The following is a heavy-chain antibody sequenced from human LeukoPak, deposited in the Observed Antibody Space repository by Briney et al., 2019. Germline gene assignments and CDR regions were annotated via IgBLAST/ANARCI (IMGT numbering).Heavy chain of an antibody. D-gene: IGHD2-8*01. CDR3: AREYSTNWYLLWDF. CDR1: GVSISSSSYY. V-gene: IGHV4-39*01. J-gene: IGHJ4*02. CDR2: IYYSGST. Sequence: SETLSLTCTVSGVSISSSSYYWGWIRQPPGKGLEWIGSIYYSGSTYYNPSLKSRVTISVDTSKNQFSLKLSSVTAADTAVYYCAREYSTNWYLLWDFWGQGTLVTVSS.